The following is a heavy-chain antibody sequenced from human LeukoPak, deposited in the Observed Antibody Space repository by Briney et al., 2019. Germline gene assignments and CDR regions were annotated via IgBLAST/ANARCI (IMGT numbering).Heavy chain of an antibody. J-gene: IGHJ4*02. Sequence: ASVKVSCKASGYTFTSYDIKWLRQATGQGLEWMGWMNPNSGNTGYAQKFQGRVTMTRNTSISTAYMELSSLRSEDTAVYYCARLIAAAGTPLGYWGQGTLVTVSS. D-gene: IGHD6-13*01. CDR3: ARLIAAAGTPLGY. CDR1: GYTFTSYD. V-gene: IGHV1-8*01. CDR2: MNPNSGNT.